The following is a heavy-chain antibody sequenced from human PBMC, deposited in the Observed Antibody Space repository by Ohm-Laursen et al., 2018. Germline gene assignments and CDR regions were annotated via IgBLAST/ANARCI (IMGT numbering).Heavy chain of an antibody. Sequence: SLRLSCAASGFTFSTYWMHWVRQAPGKGLVWVSRINSDGSNTLYADAVKGRFTISRDNAKNTLYLQMNSLRADDTAMYYCAREGIIAALPINWFDPWGQGTLVTVSS. CDR2: INSDGSNT. D-gene: IGHD6-6*01. J-gene: IGHJ5*02. CDR1: GFTFSTYW. V-gene: IGHV3-74*01. CDR3: AREGIIAALPINWFDP.